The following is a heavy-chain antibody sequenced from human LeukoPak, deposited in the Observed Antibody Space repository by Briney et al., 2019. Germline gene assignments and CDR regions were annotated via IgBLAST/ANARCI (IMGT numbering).Heavy chain of an antibody. D-gene: IGHD4-11*01. Sequence: PSQTLSLTCAVYGGSLSGYYWSWIRQPPGKWLEWIGEIKHSGSTNCSPTNKSQVIISVDTTKSQFSMKLSSVTAANTAVYYWARMTSHSRKGFQHWGQGTLVTVSS. CDR2: IKHSGST. CDR3: ARMTSHSRKGFQH. J-gene: IGHJ1*01. CDR1: GGSLSGYY. V-gene: IGHV4-34*01.